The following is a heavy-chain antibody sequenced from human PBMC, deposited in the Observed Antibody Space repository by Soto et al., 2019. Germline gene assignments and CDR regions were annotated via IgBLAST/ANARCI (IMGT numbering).Heavy chain of an antibody. J-gene: IGHJ5*01. CDR1: GDSVSTNSAP. CDR3: ARLIGNSWLDS. CDR2: TYYRSKWFN. V-gene: IGHV6-1*01. Sequence: QVQLQQSGPGLVKPSQTLSLTCAISGDSVSTNSAPWDWIRQSPSRGLEWLGRTYYRSKWFNDYAVSVKGRISINPYTSNNQFSLQLNSVTPDDTAVYYCARLIGNSWLDSWGQGTLVTVSS. D-gene: IGHD2-8*01.